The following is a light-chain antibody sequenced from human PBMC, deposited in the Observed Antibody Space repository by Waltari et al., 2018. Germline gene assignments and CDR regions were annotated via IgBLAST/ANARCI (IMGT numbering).Light chain of an antibody. V-gene: IGKV3-20*01. J-gene: IGKJ1*01. CDR3: QKYGSLPAT. CDR2: DAS. CDR1: QSISRC. Sequence: EIMLTQSPGTLSLSPGERATLSCRASQSISRCLACYQQKPGQAPRRLIYDASSRATGIPDRFRCSGSETDFSLTISRLEPEDIAVYYCQKYGSLPATFGQGTKVEIK.